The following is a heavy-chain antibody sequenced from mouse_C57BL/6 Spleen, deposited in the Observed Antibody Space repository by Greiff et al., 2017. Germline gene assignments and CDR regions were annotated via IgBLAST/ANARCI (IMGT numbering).Heavy chain of an antibody. Sequence: QVQLQQPGTELVQPGASVKLSCKASGYTFTSYWMHWVKQRPGQGLEWIGNINPSNGGTNYNEKFKSKATLTVDKSSSTACMQLSSLTSEDSAVYYCARGNGNYLAWFAYWGQGTLVTVSA. CDR2: INPSNGGT. J-gene: IGHJ3*01. CDR1: GYTFTSYW. D-gene: IGHD2-1*01. V-gene: IGHV1-53*01. CDR3: ARGNGNYLAWFAY.